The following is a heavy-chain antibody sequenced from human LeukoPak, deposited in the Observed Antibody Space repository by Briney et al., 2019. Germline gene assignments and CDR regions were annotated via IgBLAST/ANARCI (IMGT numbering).Heavy chain of an antibody. D-gene: IGHD3-10*01. Sequence: WETLSLSCAVYGWTFSGYYWSWIRQPPGKGLEWIWEINHSGSTKYNASLKSRVIILVDTSKSQFSLKLTSVTAAHTAVYYCARGRVPYYYGAGSYFAPGSQGTLVTVSS. CDR2: INHSGST. CDR3: ARGRVPYYYGAGSYFAP. J-gene: IGHJ5*02. CDR1: GWTFSGYY. V-gene: IGHV4-34*01.